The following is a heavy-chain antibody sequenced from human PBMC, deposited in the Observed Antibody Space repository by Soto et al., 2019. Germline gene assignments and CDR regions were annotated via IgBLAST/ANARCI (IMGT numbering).Heavy chain of an antibody. CDR1: GFTFGSYA. Sequence: EVQLLESGGGWVQPGETLRLSCAASGFTFGSYAMSWVRQAPGKGLEWVSVISGSDDSTYYADSVKGRFTISRDNSKNMLYLQMNSLRAEDTAVYYCAKRSSSSTFDYWGQGTLVTVSS. J-gene: IGHJ4*02. CDR2: ISGSDDST. V-gene: IGHV3-23*01. CDR3: AKRSSSSTFDY. D-gene: IGHD6-6*01.